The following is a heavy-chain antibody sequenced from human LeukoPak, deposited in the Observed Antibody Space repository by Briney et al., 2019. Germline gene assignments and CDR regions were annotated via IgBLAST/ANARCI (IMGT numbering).Heavy chain of an antibody. V-gene: IGHV1-2*02. D-gene: IGHD3-3*01. CDR1: GYTFTGYY. CDR2: INPNSGGT. Sequence: ASVKVSCKASGYTFTGYYMHWVRLAPGQGLEWMGWINPNSGGTNYAQKFQGRVTMTSDTSISTAYMELSRLRSDDTAVYYCASLLWSGYYTGYWGQGTLVTVSS. CDR3: ASLLWSGYYTGY. J-gene: IGHJ4*02.